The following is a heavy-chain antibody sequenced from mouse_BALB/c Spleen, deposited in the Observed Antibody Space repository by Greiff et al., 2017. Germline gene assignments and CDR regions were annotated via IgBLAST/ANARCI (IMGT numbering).Heavy chain of an antibody. Sequence: EVKLMESGPGLVKPSQSLSLTCSVTGYSITSGYYWNWIRQFPGNKLEWMGYISYDGSNNYNPSLKNRISITRDTSKNQFFLKLNSVTTEDTATYYCARDYGNYDYAMDYWGQGTSVTVSS. V-gene: IGHV3-6*02. D-gene: IGHD2-1*01. CDR1: GYSITSGYY. J-gene: IGHJ4*01. CDR2: ISYDGSN. CDR3: ARDYGNYDYAMDY.